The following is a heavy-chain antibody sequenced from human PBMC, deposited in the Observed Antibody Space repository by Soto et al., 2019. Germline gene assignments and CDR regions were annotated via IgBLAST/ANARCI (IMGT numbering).Heavy chain of an antibody. CDR1: GFTFSNYV. J-gene: IGHJ4*02. D-gene: IGHD3-10*01. CDR2: ISGTGGST. CDR3: ASNGGSVYYFDY. Sequence: GGSLRLSCAASGFTFSNYVLSWVRQAPGKGLEWVSAISGTGGSTYYADSVKGRFTISRDNSKNTLYLQMNSLRAEDTAVYYCASNGGSVYYFDYWGQGTLVTVSS. V-gene: IGHV3-23*01.